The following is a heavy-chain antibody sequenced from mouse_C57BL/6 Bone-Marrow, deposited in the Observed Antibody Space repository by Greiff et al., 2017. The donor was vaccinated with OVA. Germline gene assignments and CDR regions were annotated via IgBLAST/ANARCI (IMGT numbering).Heavy chain of an antibody. J-gene: IGHJ1*03. D-gene: IGHD1-1*02. CDR3: VRHRGSPWYFDV. CDR2: IRSKSNNYAT. CDR1: GFSFNTYA. Sequence: GGGLVQPKGSLKLSCAASGFSFNTYAMNWVRQAPGKGLEWVARIRSKSNNYATYYADSVKDRFTISRDDSESMLYLQMNNLKTEDTAMYYCVRHRGSPWYFDVWGTGTTVTVSS. V-gene: IGHV10-1*01.